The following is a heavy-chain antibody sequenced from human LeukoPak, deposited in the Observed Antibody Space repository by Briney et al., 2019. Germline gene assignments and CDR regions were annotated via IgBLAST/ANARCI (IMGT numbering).Heavy chain of an antibody. D-gene: IGHD1-26*01. CDR2: IYYSGST. CDR3: ARESGRTGWFDP. V-gene: IGHV4-61*08. J-gene: IGHJ5*02. Sequence: SETLSLTCTVSGGSISSGDYYWSWIRQPPGKGLEWIGYIYYSGSTNYNPSLKSRVTISVDTSKNQFSLKLSSVTAADTALYYCARESGRTGWFDPWGQGTLVTVSS. CDR1: GGSISSGDYY.